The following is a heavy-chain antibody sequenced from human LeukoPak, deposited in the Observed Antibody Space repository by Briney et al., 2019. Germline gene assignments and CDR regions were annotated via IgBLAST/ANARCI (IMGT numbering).Heavy chain of an antibody. CDR3: ARQWLSVRDYYYYYMDV. D-gene: IGHD3-22*01. V-gene: IGHV4-61*02. Sequence: SETLSLTCTVSGGSISSGSYYWSWIRQPAGKGLEWIGRIHASGSTNYNPSLKSRVTMSVDTSKNQFSLNLSSVTAADTAVYYCARQWLSVRDYYYYYMDVWGKGTTVTISS. J-gene: IGHJ6*03. CDR2: IHASGST. CDR1: GGSISSGSYY.